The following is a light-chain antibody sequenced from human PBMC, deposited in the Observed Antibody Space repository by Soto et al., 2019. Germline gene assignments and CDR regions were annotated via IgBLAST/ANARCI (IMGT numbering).Light chain of an antibody. CDR1: QSISRT. Sequence: EIVMTQSPATLSVSLGERATLSCRASQSISRTLAWYQQKPGQPPRLLIYDASTRATGVPARFGGSGSGTEFTLTISGLQSDDFAVYYCQQYDDYPPYTFGQGTKVEI. V-gene: IGKV3-15*01. CDR3: QQYDDYPPYT. CDR2: DAS. J-gene: IGKJ2*01.